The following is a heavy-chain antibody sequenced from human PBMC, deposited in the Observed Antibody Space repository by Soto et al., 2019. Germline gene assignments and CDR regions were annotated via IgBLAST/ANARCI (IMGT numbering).Heavy chain of an antibody. CDR1: GGSISSYY. V-gene: IGHV4-4*07. J-gene: IGHJ6*02. D-gene: IGHD3-16*01. CDR2: FYPTGKT. Sequence: SETLSLPCTLSGGSISSYYWSWTRQPAGKGLEWIGRFYPTGKTNYNPSLQSRLTMSADTSRNQFSLNLTSVTAADTAVYYCARCGLDYGMDVWGQGTTVNVSS. CDR3: ARCGLDYGMDV.